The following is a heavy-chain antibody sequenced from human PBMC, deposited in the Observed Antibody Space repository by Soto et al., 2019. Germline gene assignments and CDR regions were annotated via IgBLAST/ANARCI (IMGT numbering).Heavy chain of an antibody. J-gene: IGHJ6*03. CDR2: INAGNGNT. CDR3: ARPYYDLWSGYYTYYYYYYMDV. D-gene: IGHD3-3*01. CDR1: GYTFTSYA. Sequence: ASVKVSCKASGYTFTSYAMHWVRQAPGQRLEWMGWINAGNGNTKYSQKFQGRVTITRDTSASTAYMELSSLRSEDTAVYYCARPYYDLWSGYYTYYYYYYMDVWGKGTTVTVSS. V-gene: IGHV1-3*01.